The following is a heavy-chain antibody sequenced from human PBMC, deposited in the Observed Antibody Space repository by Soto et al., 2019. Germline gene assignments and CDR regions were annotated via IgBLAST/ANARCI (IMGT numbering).Heavy chain of an antibody. CDR3: AREDYYDSSGYLPVRYYFGMDV. J-gene: IGHJ6*02. D-gene: IGHD3-22*01. CDR1: GYTFTSYA. Sequence: ASVKVSCKASGYTFTSYAMHWVRQAPGQRLEWMGWINAGNGNTKYSQKFQGRVTITRDTSASTAYMELSSLKSDDTAVYYCAREDYYDSSGYLPVRYYFGMDVWGQGTTVTVSS. CDR2: INAGNGNT. V-gene: IGHV1-3*01.